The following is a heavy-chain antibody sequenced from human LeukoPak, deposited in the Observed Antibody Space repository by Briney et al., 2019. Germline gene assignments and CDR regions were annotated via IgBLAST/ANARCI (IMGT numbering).Heavy chain of an antibody. J-gene: IGHJ5*02. CDR1: GYTFTNYD. CDR3: ARGFRAYGSGSLDP. Sequence: ASVKVSCKASGYTFTNYDINWVRQATGQGLEWMGWMNPNTGNAGCAQKFQGRVTMTRNTSMSTAFMELSSLRSGDTAVYYCARGFRAYGSGSLDPWGQGTLVTVSS. V-gene: IGHV1-8*01. D-gene: IGHD3-10*01. CDR2: MNPNTGNA.